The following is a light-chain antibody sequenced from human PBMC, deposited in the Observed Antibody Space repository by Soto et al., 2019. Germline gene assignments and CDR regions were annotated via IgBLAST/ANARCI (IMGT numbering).Light chain of an antibody. V-gene: IGLV1-44*01. CDR3: AAWDDSLNGWV. CDR1: NSNIEGNA. Sequence: QSALSQTPSASGTLGQRVTISCSGSNSNIEGNAVNWYQQVPGTAPKLLIYNNNHRPSGVSDRFSGSKSGTSASLAISGLQSEDETDYYCAAWDDSLNGWVFGGGTKLTVL. CDR2: NNN. J-gene: IGLJ3*02.